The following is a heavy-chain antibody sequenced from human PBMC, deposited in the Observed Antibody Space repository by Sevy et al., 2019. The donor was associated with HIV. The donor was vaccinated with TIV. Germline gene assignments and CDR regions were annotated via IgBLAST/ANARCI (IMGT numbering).Heavy chain of an antibody. Sequence: GGSLRLSCAASGFTFSNVWMSWVRQAPGKGLEWVGRIKSETDGGTTEYAAPVKGRFTISRDDSEDTLYLQMNSLKTDDTAVYHCTTERWGSLDSSVSSLVPYFDNWGQGTLVTVSS. CDR2: IKSETDGGTT. V-gene: IGHV3-15*01. J-gene: IGHJ4*02. D-gene: IGHD3-16*01. CDR3: TTERWGSLDSSVSSLVPYFDN. CDR1: GFTFSNVW.